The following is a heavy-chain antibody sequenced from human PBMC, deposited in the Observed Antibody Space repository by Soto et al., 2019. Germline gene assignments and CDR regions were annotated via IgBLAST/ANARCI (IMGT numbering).Heavy chain of an antibody. CDR3: ASRNYDILTGYSDY. CDR2: IYYSGTT. J-gene: IGHJ4*02. V-gene: IGHV4-59*12. D-gene: IGHD3-9*01. Sequence: SETLSLTCTVSGGSISSYYWSWTRQPPGKGLEWIGYIYYSGTTNYNPSLKSRVTMSVDTSKNQFSLKLSSVTAADTAVYYCASRNYDILTGYSDYWGQGTLVTVSS. CDR1: GGSISSYY.